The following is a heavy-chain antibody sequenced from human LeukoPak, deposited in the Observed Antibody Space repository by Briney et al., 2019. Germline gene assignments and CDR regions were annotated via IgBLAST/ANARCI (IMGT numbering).Heavy chain of an antibody. CDR3: VKKGNSWSPRFDP. CDR1: GFTLSNHW. D-gene: IGHD2/OR15-2a*01. V-gene: IGHV3-74*01. Sequence: GGSLRLSCAASGFTLSNHWMHWVRQAPGKGLVWVSHINGDGSETNYADSVRGRFTISRDNSDNFLYLQLTSLTAEDTAVYHCVKKGNSWSPRFDPWGQGTLVVVSS. J-gene: IGHJ5*02. CDR2: INGDGSET.